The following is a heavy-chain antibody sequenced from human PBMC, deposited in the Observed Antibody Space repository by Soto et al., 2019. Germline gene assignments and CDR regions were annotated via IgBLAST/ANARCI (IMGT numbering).Heavy chain of an antibody. Sequence: QVQLQESGPGLVKPSQTLSLTCTVSGGSISSGGYYWSWIRQHPGKGLEWIGYIYYSGSTYYNPSLKSRVTVPVDTSKNQFSLKLSSVTAADTAVYYCARGGGSWARCGMDVWGQGTTVTVSS. V-gene: IGHV4-31*03. CDR3: ARGGGSWARCGMDV. D-gene: IGHD6-13*01. J-gene: IGHJ6*02. CDR1: GGSISSGGYY. CDR2: IYYSGST.